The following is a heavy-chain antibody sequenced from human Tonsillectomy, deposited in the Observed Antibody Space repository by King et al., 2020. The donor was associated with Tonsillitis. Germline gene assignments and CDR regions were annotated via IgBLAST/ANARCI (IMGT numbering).Heavy chain of an antibody. CDR2: ISSSSITI. V-gene: IGHV3-48*01. D-gene: IGHD3-3*01. CDR1: GFTFSSYS. CDR3: ARVVRGITIFGVVIDY. J-gene: IGHJ4*02. Sequence: VQLVESGGGLVQPGGSLRLSCAASGFTFSSYSMNWGLQAPGKGLEWGSYISSSSITIYSADFFKGRFSTSRDNAKNSLYLQMNSLRAEDTAVYYCARVVRGITIFGVVIDYWGQGTLVTVSS.